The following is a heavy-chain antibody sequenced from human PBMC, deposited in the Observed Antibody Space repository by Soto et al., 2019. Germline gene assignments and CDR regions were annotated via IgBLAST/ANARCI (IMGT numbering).Heavy chain of an antibody. Sequence: QVQLVESGGGVVQPGRSLRLSCAASGFTFSSYAMHWVRQAPGKGLEWVADISYDGSNKYYADSVKGRFTISRDNSKNTLYLQMNSLRAEDTAVYYCARGGKYSGSYATFDYWGQGTLVTVSS. J-gene: IGHJ4*02. CDR3: ARGGKYSGSYATFDY. V-gene: IGHV3-30-3*01. CDR2: ISYDGSNK. CDR1: GFTFSSYA. D-gene: IGHD1-26*01.